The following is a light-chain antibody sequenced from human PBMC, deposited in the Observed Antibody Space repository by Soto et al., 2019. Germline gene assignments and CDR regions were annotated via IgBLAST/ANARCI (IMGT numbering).Light chain of an antibody. Sequence: EIVMTQSPATLSVSPGERATLSCRASQSVSSNLTWYQQKPGQAPRLLIYGASNRATGIPDRFSGSGSGTDFTLTISRLEPEDSATYYCLQDINYPWTFGQGTKVDI. V-gene: IGKV3D-15*01. CDR2: GAS. J-gene: IGKJ1*01. CDR1: QSVSSN. CDR3: LQDINYPWT.